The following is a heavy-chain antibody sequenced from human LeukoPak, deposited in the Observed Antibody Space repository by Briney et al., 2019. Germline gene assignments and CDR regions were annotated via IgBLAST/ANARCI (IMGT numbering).Heavy chain of an antibody. J-gene: IGHJ4*02. V-gene: IGHV3-23*01. CDR3: AKDLSGYDPLHFDY. CDR1: GFTFSSHA. Sequence: GGSLRLSCAASGFTFSSHAMSWVGRAPGKGLDWVSAISGSGGRTYYADSVKGRFTISRDNSKNTLYLQMNSLRAEDTAVYYCAKDLSGYDPLHFDYWGQGTLVTVSS. D-gene: IGHD5-12*01. CDR2: ISGSGGRT.